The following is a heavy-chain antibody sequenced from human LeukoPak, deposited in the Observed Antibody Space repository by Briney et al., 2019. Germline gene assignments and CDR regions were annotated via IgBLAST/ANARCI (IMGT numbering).Heavy chain of an antibody. CDR1: GGSISSSSYY. CDR2: IYYSGST. Sequence: SETLSLTCTVSGGSISSSSYYWGWIRQPPGKGLEWIGSIYYSGSTYYNPSLKSRVTISVDTSKNQFSLKLSSVTAADTAVYYCARQNVHMITFGGVIVTYYYYYYMDVWGKGTTVTISS. CDR3: ARQNVHMITFGGVIVTYYYYYYMDV. J-gene: IGHJ6*03. V-gene: IGHV4-39*01. D-gene: IGHD3-16*02.